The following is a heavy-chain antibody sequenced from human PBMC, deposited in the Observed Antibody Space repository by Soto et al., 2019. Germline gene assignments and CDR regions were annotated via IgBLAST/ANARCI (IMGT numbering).Heavy chain of an antibody. D-gene: IGHD7-27*01. V-gene: IGHV2-5*02. J-gene: IGHJ5*02. CDR1: GFSLSTSGVG. Sequence: QITLKESGPTLVKPTQTLTLTCTFSGFSLSTSGVGVGWIRQPPGKALEWLALIYWDDDKRYSPSLKSRLTITKDTSKYQVVLTMTNMDPVDTATYYCAHRPANWGGDNWFDPWGQGTLVTVSS. CDR2: IYWDDDK. CDR3: AHRPANWGGDNWFDP.